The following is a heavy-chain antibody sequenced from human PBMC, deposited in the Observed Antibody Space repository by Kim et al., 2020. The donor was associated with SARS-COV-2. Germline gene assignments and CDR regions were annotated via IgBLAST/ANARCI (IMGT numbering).Heavy chain of an antibody. D-gene: IGHD5-12*01. CDR3: ARGSNKWLRLHPFDY. Sequence: GESLKISCKGSGYSFTSYWIGWVRQMPGKGLEWMGIIYPGDSDTRYSPSFQCQVTISADKSISTAYLQWSSLKASDTAMYYCARGSNKWLRLHPFDYWGQGTLVTVSS. V-gene: IGHV5-51*01. CDR1: GYSFTSYW. J-gene: IGHJ4*02. CDR2: IYPGDSDT.